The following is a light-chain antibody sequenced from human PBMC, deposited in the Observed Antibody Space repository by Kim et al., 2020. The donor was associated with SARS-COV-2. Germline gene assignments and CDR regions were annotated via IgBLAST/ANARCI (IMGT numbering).Light chain of an antibody. CDR2: DAF. V-gene: IGKV3-11*01. Sequence: EIVLTQSPATLSLSPGERATLSCRASQYLTNYLAWYQQKPGQAPRLLIYDAFNRATGIPPRFSDSGSGTDFTLTISSLEPEDFAVYYCQQRGSWPLTFGQGTKVDIK. CDR3: QQRGSWPLT. J-gene: IGKJ1*01. CDR1: QYLTNY.